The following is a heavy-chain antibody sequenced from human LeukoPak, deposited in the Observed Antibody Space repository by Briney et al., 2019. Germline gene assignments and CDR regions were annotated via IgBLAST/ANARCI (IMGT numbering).Heavy chain of an antibody. D-gene: IGHD6-13*01. V-gene: IGHV4-31*03. CDR2: IYYSAST. Sequence: SQTLSLTCTVSGGSISSGGYYWSWIRQHPGKGLEWIGYIYYSASTYYNPSLKSRVTISVDTSKNQFSLKLSSVTAADTAVYYCARFVERGIAAAGTARAYNWFDPWGQGTLVTVSS. CDR1: GGSISSGGYY. CDR3: ARFVERGIAAAGTARAYNWFDP. J-gene: IGHJ5*02.